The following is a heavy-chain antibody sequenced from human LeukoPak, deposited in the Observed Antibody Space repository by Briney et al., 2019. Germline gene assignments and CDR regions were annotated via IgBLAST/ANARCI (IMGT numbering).Heavy chain of an antibody. CDR1: GDSISSSSYY. Sequence: SETLSLTCTVSGDSISSSSYYWGWIRQPPGKGLEWLGRLYYSGSTYYNPSLKSRVTISVDTSKNQFSLNLSSVTAADTAVYYCATRSGNYYYWGQGTLVTVSS. CDR2: LYYSGST. J-gene: IGHJ4*02. D-gene: IGHD1-26*01. V-gene: IGHV4-39*01. CDR3: ATRSGNYYY.